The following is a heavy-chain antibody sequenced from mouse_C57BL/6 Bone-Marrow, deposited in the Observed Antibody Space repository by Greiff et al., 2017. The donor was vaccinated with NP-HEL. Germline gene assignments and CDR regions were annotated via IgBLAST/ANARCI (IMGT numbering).Heavy chain of an antibody. CDR2: FHPYNDDT. D-gene: IGHD1-3*01. V-gene: IGHV1-47*01. CDR3: ARGDNYRYYFDY. J-gene: IGHJ2*01. Sequence: QVQLQQSGAEFVKPGASVKMSCKASGYTFTTYPIEWVQQNHGKSLEWIGNFHPYNDDTESNETFKNKATLTVEKSSSTVYLELSRLTSDDTSVYYCARGDNYRYYFDYWGQGTTLTVSA. CDR1: GYTFTTYP.